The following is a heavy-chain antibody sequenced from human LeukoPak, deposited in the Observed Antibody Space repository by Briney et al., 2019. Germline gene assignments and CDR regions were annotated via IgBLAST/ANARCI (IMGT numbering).Heavy chain of an antibody. CDR1: GFTFSSYS. Sequence: GGSLRLSCAASGFTFSSYSMNWVRQAPGKGLEWVSSISSSSSYIYYADSVKGRFTISRDNAKNSLYLQMNSLRAEDTAVYYCARDRGVLTGRTSYYYYYYMDVWGKGTTVTISS. J-gene: IGHJ6*03. CDR3: ARDRGVLTGRTSYYYYYYMDV. V-gene: IGHV3-21*04. D-gene: IGHD3-9*01. CDR2: ISSSSSYI.